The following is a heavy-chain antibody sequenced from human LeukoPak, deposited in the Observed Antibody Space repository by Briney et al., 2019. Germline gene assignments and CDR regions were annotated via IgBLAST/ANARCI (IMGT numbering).Heavy chain of an antibody. CDR3: ARDSSGWYFGDFDY. CDR1: GFTFSSYA. V-gene: IGHV3-30*01. J-gene: IGHJ4*01. CDR2: ISYDGSNK. Sequence: GGSLRLSCAASGFTFSSYAMHWVRQAPGKGLEWVAVISYDGSNKYYADSVKGRFTISRDNSKNTLYLQMNRLRAEDTAVYYCARDSSGWYFGDFDYWGQGTLVTVSS. D-gene: IGHD6-19*01.